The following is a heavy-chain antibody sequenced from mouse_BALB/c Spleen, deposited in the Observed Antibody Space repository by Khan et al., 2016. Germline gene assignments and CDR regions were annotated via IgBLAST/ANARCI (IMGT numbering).Heavy chain of an antibody. V-gene: IGHV3-2*02. CDR1: GYSITSDYA. CDR3: ARGVRPYAMDY. D-gene: IGHD2-14*01. J-gene: IGHJ4*01. CDR2: ISYSGST. Sequence: VQLKQSGPGLVKPSQSLSLTCTVTGYSITSDYAWNWIRQFPGNKLEWMGYISYSGSTSYNPSLKSRISITRDTSKNQFFLQLNSVTTEDTATYYCARGVRPYAMDYWGQGTSVTVSS.